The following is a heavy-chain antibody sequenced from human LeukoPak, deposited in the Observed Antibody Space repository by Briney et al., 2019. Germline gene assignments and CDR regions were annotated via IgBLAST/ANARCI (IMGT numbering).Heavy chain of an antibody. Sequence: ASVKVSCEASGYTFTGYYMHWVRQAPGQGLEWMGWINPNSGGTNYAQKFQGRVTMTRDTSISTAYMELSRLRSDDTAVYYCARPYCSSTSCYYVYWGQGTLVTVSS. V-gene: IGHV1-2*02. D-gene: IGHD2-2*01. CDR3: ARPYCSSTSCYYVY. J-gene: IGHJ4*02. CDR1: GYTFTGYY. CDR2: INPNSGGT.